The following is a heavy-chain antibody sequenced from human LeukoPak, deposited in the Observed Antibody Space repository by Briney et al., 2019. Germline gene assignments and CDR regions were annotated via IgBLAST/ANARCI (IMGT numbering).Heavy chain of an antibody. CDR3: ASGFHLYGDYAGGDY. Sequence: QPGGSLRLSCAASGFTFSSYEMNWVRQAPGKGLEWVSYISSSGSTIYYADSVKGRLTISRDNAKNSLYLQMNSLRAEDTAVYYCASGFHLYGDYAGGDYWGQGTLVTVSS. CDR1: GFTFSSYE. D-gene: IGHD4-17*01. J-gene: IGHJ4*02. CDR2: ISSSGSTI. V-gene: IGHV3-48*03.